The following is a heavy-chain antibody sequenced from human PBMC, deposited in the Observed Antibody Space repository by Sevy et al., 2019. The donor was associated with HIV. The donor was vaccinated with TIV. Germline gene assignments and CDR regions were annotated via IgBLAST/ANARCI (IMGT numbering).Heavy chain of an antibody. CDR2: ISYDGSNK. V-gene: IGHV3-30-3*01. D-gene: IGHD6-13*01. CDR1: GFTFSSYA. J-gene: IGHJ4*02. Sequence: GESLKISCAASGFTFSSYAMHWVRQAPGKGLEWVAVISYDGSNKYYADSVKGRFTISRDNSKNTLYMKMNSLRAEDTAVYYCARDRGSSWYLDYWGQGTLVTVSS. CDR3: ARDRGSSWYLDY.